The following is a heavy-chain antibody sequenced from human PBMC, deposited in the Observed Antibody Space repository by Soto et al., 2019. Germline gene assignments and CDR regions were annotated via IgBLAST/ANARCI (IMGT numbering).Heavy chain of an antibody. CDR1: GYRFTSYG. CDR3: AREGATYYDYVWGSYRSRYFDY. J-gene: IGHJ4*02. D-gene: IGHD3-16*02. CDR2: ISAYNGNT. Sequence: GXSVKGSYQASGYRFTSYGIRGVRQAPGQGLEWVGWISAYNGNTNYAQKLQGRVAMTTDTSTSTAYMELRSLRSDDTAVYYCAREGATYYDYVWGSYRSRYFDYWGQGTLVTVSS. V-gene: IGHV1-18*04.